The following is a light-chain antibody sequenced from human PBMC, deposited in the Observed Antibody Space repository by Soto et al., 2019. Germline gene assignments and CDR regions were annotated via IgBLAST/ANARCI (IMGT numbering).Light chain of an antibody. CDR1: QSISSY. CDR2: AAS. V-gene: IGKV1-39*01. CDR3: QQRYSTPLYT. Sequence: DVQMTQSPSSLSASVGDRVTITCRASQSISSYLNWYQQKPGKAPKLLIYAASSLQSGGPSRFSGSGSGTNFTLTISSLQPEDFVTYYCQQRYSTPLYTFGQGTKLEIK. J-gene: IGKJ2*01.